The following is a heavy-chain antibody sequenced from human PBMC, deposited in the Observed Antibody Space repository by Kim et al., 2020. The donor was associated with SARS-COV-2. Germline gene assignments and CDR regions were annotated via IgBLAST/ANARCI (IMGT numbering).Heavy chain of an antibody. V-gene: IGHV3-15*01. CDR2: IKRKTDDGTT. CDR1: GLTFSNAW. CDR3: TTDPRYSSGWS. J-gene: IGHJ5*02. Sequence: GGSLRLSCVVSGLTFSNAWMSWVRQAPGKGLEWVGRIKRKTDDGTTDYAAPVKGRFTISRDDSKNTLYLQMNSLKTEDTGVYYCTTDPRYSSGWSWGQGTLVTVSS. D-gene: IGHD6-19*01.